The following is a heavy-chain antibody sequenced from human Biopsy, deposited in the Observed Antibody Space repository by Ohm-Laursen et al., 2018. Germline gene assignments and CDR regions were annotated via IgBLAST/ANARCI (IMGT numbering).Heavy chain of an antibody. V-gene: IGHV4-59*11. D-gene: IGHD3-22*01. CDR2: ISCTGYT. Sequence: SETLSLTCPVSGGAFTGHYWRWIRQPPGKGLEWIGHISCTGYTSYNASLKSRVTISVDTSRNHFSLRLRSVTPADTAIYYCARDRGYYSDRTVPGYFDLWGRGTLVTVSS. J-gene: IGHJ2*01. CDR3: ARDRGYYSDRTVPGYFDL. CDR1: GGAFTGHY.